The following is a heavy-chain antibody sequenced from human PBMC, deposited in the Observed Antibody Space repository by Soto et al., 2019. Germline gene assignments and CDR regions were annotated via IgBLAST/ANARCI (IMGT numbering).Heavy chain of an antibody. CDR2: VNPIVSMS. D-gene: IGHD3-10*01. CDR3: AASYGSGYRAFDY. Sequence: ASVKVSCKVSGYTLTELSMHWVRQAPGLGLEWMGRVNPIVSMSNYAQKFQGRVTITADKSTNTAYMQLSSLRSEGTAIYYCAASYGSGYRAFDYWGQGALVTVSS. V-gene: IGHV1-24*01. CDR1: GYTLTELS. J-gene: IGHJ4*02.